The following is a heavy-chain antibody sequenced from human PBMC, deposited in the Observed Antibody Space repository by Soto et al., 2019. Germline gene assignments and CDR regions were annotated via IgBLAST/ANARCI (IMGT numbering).Heavy chain of an antibody. CDR2: IIPIFGTA. CDR1: GGTFSSSA. J-gene: IGHJ5*02. D-gene: IGHD6-19*01. V-gene: IGHV1-69*13. CDR3: AREPGQWPNWFDP. Sequence: SVPVSCKASGGTFSSSAISWVRQAPGQGLEWMGGIIPIFGTANYAQKFQGRVTLTADESTSTAYMELSSLRSEDTAVYYCAREPGQWPNWFDPWGQGTLVTVSS.